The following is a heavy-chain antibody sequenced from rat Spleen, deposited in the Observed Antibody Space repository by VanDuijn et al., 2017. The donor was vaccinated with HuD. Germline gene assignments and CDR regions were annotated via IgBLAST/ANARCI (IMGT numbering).Heavy chain of an antibody. V-gene: IGHV2-13*01. CDR2: IWDNGNT. CDR3: ASSYMPFDY. J-gene: IGHJ2*01. Sequence: QVQLKESGPGLVQPSQTLSLTCTVSGFSLTSYDMHWVRQPPGKGLEWMGVIWDNGNTHYNSALKSRLSISRDTSKSQVFLKMNSLQTEDTATYYCASSYMPFDYWGPGVMVTVSS. D-gene: IGHD1-2*01. CDR1: GFSLTSYD.